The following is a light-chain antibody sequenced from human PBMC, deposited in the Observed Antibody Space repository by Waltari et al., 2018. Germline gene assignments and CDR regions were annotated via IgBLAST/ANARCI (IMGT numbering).Light chain of an antibody. CDR2: GVS. Sequence: QSAPTQPPSVSGSPGQSVTISCTGTSSDVGRYNYVSWYQQHPGKAPKLMIYGVSNRPSGVSDRFSGSKSGNTASLTISGLQAEDEADYYCCSYITSSTWLFGGGTRLTVL. CDR1: SSDVGRYNY. J-gene: IGLJ2*01. CDR3: CSYITSSTWL. V-gene: IGLV2-14*01.